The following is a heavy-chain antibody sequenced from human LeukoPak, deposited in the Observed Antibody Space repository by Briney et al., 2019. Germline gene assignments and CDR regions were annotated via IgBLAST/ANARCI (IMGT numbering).Heavy chain of an antibody. J-gene: IGHJ4*02. CDR3: ARDYDFWSGSYYFDY. CDR2: IKQDGSEK. CDR1: GSTFSSYW. Sequence: PGGSLRLSCAASGSTFSSYWMSWVRQAPGKGLEWVANIKQDGSEKYYVDSVKGRFTISRDNAKNSLYLQMNSLRAEDTAVYYCARDYDFWSGSYYFDYWGQGTLVTVSS. D-gene: IGHD3-3*01. V-gene: IGHV3-7*01.